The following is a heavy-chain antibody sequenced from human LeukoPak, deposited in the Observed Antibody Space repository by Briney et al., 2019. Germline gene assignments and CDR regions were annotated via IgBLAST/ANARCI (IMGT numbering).Heavy chain of an antibody. CDR3: ARDRFRTLYYFDD. J-gene: IGHJ4*02. CDR1: GGSISSGSYY. V-gene: IGHV4-61*02. D-gene: IGHD1-14*01. CDR2: IYTSGST. Sequence: SQTLSLTCTVSGGSISSGSYYWSWIRQPAGKGLEWIGRIYTSGSTNYNPSLKSRVTISVDTSKNQFSLKLSSVTAADTAVYYCARDRFRTLYYFDDWGQGTLVTVSP.